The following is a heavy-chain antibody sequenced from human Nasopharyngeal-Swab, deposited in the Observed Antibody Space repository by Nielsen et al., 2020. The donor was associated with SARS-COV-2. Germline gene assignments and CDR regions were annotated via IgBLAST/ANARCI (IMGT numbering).Heavy chain of an antibody. CDR1: GFTFSSYS. CDR2: ISSSSSYI. CDR3: ARSKHSGSYYYGMDV. J-gene: IGHJ6*02. V-gene: IGHV3-21*01. Sequence: GESLKISFAASGFTFSSYSMNWVRQAPGKGLEWVSSISSSSSYIYYADSVKGRFTISRDNAKNSLYLQMNSLRAEDTAVYYCARSKHSGSYYYGMDVWGQGTTVTVSS. D-gene: IGHD1-26*01.